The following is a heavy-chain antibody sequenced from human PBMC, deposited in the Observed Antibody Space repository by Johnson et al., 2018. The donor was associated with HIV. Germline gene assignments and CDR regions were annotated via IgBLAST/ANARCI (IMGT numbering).Heavy chain of an antibody. V-gene: IGHV3-30*03. CDR3: ASTSSGWFYAFDI. CDR1: GFTFSSYG. Sequence: QVQLVESGGGVVRPGGSLRLSCAASGFTFSSYGMHWVRQAPGKGLEWVAVISYDGSSKFYADSVKGRFTISRDNSKNTLYLQMNSLTGEDTAVYYCASTSSGWFYAFDIWGQGTMVTVSS. J-gene: IGHJ3*02. CDR2: ISYDGSSK. D-gene: IGHD6-19*01.